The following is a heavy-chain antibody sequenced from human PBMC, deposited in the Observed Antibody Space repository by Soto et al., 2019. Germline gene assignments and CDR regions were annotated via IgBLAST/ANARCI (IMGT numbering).Heavy chain of an antibody. D-gene: IGHD3-22*01. CDR1: GDSISSGGYC. CDR2: ISNSGNT. V-gene: IGHV4-31*03. Sequence: QVQLQESGPGLVKPSQTLSLTCTVSGDSISSGGYCWSWIRQHPGKGLEWFGYISNSGNTYYNPFLKRRATISVDTSENQFSLKLTSVTAADTAVYYWAGVGGGGYYFDISGYLDYWGQGTLVTVSS. J-gene: IGHJ4*02. CDR3: AGVGGGGYYFDISGYLDY.